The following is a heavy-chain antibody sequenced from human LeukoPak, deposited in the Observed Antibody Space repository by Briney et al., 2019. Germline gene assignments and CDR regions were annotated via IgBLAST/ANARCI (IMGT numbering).Heavy chain of an antibody. V-gene: IGHV3-7*04. Sequence: GGSLRLSCAASGFTFSSYWISWVREAPGKGLGWVAIIKPDGSEKYYVDSVKGRFTISRDNAKVSLYLQMNSLRAEGTVVYYCARGTIAAAGYYYFDYGGQGTQVTVP. CDR3: ARGTIAAAGYYYFDY. J-gene: IGHJ4*02. CDR1: GFTFSSYW. CDR2: IKPDGSEK. D-gene: IGHD6-13*01.